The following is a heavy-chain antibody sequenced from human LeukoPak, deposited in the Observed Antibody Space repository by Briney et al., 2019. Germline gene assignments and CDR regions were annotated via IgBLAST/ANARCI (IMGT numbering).Heavy chain of an antibody. Sequence: EASVKVSCKASGYTFTGYYMHWVRQAPGQGLEWMGWINPNSGGTNYAQKLQGRVTMTTDTSMSTAYMELRSLRSDDTAVYYCARAGGSRLYYYMDVWGKGTTVTVSS. J-gene: IGHJ6*03. V-gene: IGHV1-2*02. CDR3: ARAGGSRLYYYMDV. CDR2: INPNSGGT. D-gene: IGHD3-16*01. CDR1: GYTFTGYY.